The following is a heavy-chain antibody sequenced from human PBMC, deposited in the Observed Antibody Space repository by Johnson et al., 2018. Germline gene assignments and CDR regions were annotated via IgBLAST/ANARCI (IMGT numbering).Heavy chain of an antibody. V-gene: IGHV4-34*01. CDR2: INHSGST. Sequence: QVQLQQWGAGLLKPSETLSLTCAVYGGSFSGYYWSWIRQPPGKGLEWIGEINHSGSTNHNPSLKGRVTLSLHPPKNQYSLKLTSVTAADTAVYFCARGRRKKMVRGTTNLYLDQYHDYMDVWDKGTTVTVSS. CDR3: ARGRRKKMVRGTTNLYLDQYHDYMDV. D-gene: IGHD3-10*01. J-gene: IGHJ6*03. CDR1: GGSFSGYY.